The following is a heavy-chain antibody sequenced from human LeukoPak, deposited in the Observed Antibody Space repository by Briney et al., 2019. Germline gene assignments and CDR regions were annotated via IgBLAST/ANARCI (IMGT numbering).Heavy chain of an antibody. Sequence: SETLSLTCAVYGGSFSGYYWSWIRQPAGKGLEWIGRIYTSGSTNYNPSLKSRVTMSVDTSKNQFSLKLSSVTAADTAVYYCARNSRSSWYETDYWGQGTLVTVSS. CDR1: GGSFSGYY. CDR2: IYTSGST. CDR3: ARNSRSSWYETDY. J-gene: IGHJ4*02. D-gene: IGHD6-13*01. V-gene: IGHV4-59*10.